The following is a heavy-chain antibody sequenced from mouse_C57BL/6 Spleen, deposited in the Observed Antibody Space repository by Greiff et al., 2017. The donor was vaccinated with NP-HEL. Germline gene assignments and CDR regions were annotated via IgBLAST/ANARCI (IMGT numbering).Heavy chain of an antibody. V-gene: IGHV5-17*01. Sequence: EVKLMESGGGLVKPGGSLKLSCAASGFTFSDYGMHWVRQAPEKGLEWVAYISSGSSTIYYADTVKGRFTISRDNAKNTLFLQMTSLRSEDTAMYYCARMRIYDVWYFDVWGTGTTVTVSS. D-gene: IGHD2-3*01. CDR2: ISSGSSTI. CDR3: ARMRIYDVWYFDV. CDR1: GFTFSDYG. J-gene: IGHJ1*03.